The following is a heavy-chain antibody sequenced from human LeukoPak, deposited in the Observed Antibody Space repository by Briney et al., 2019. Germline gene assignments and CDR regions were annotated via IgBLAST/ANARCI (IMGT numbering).Heavy chain of an antibody. Sequence: PSETLSLTCTVSGGSISSYFWSWIRQPPGKGLEWIGYIYYSGTTNYNPSLKSRVTISVDTSNNQFSLKLSSVTAADTAVYYCARSLGRVWLAGSDYWGQGTLVTVSS. V-gene: IGHV4-59*08. CDR2: IYYSGTT. CDR3: ARSLGRVWLAGSDY. D-gene: IGHD3-10*01. CDR1: GGSISSYF. J-gene: IGHJ4*02.